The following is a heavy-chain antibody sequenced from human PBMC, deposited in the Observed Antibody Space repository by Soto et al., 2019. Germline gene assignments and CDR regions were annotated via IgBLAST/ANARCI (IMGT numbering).Heavy chain of an antibody. CDR1: DVSINSFY. V-gene: IGHV4-4*07. D-gene: IGHD1-1*01. Sequence: SETLSLTCTVSDVSINSFYWAWVRQPAGKGLEWVGPMHTSGTHDYNHSLKGRISISVDTSKNQFSLNLRSVTAADTAVYYCVGVVNWRGLDVWGQGTAVTVSS. CDR3: VGVVNWRGLDV. CDR2: MHTSGTH. J-gene: IGHJ6*02.